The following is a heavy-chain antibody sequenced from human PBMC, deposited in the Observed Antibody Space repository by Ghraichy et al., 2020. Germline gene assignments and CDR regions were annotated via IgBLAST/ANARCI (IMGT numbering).Heavy chain of an antibody. J-gene: IGHJ6*02. CDR2: ITSSSRSI. CDR1: GFTFSGYN. V-gene: IGHV3-48*02. D-gene: IGHD4-23*01. CDR3: ARASKVVRFYYYDGMDV. Sequence: GESLNISCVGSGFTFSGYNMNWVRQSPGKGLEWVSYITSSSRSIFYADSVKGRFTISRDNAQNSLYLQMNSLRDEDTAVYYCARASKVVRFYYYDGMDVWGQGTTVTVSS.